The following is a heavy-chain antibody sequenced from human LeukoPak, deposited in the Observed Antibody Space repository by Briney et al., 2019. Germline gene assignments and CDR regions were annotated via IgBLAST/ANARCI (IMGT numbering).Heavy chain of an antibody. J-gene: IGHJ6*03. CDR3: ARHRYYYRSGSYYGAPYYMDV. V-gene: IGHV4-39*01. Sequence: SETLSLTCTVSGGSISSSSYYWGWIRQPPGKGLEWIGSIYYSGSTYYNPSLKSRVTISVDTSKNQFSLKLSSVTAADTAVYYWARHRYYYRSGSYYGAPYYMDVWGKGTTVTISS. CDR1: GGSISSSSYY. D-gene: IGHD3-10*01. CDR2: IYYSGST.